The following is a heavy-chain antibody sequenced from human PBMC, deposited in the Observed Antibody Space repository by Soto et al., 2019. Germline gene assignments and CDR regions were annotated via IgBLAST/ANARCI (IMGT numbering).Heavy chain of an antibody. CDR2: IYPGDSDT. CDR3: ARHEPRIAGAGRGPHNWFDP. V-gene: IGHV5-51*01. Sequence: GESLKISCKGSGYSFTTYWIGWVRQMPGKGLECMGIIYPGDSDTRYSPSFQGQVTISADKSISTTYLQWSSLKASDTAMYYCARHEPRIAGAGRGPHNWFDPWGQGTLVTVSS. J-gene: IGHJ5*02. CDR1: GYSFTTYW. D-gene: IGHD6-19*01.